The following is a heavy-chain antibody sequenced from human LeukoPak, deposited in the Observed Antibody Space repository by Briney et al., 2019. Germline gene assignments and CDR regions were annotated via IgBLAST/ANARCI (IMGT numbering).Heavy chain of an antibody. J-gene: IGHJ4*02. V-gene: IGHV1-2*02. CDR1: GYTFTDSF. CDR2: MNPNTGCT. D-gene: IGHD3-22*01. Sequence: GASVKVSCRASGYTFTDSFMHWVRQAPGQGLEGMGWMNPNTGCTNYAPKFQGRVTMTRDTSISTAYMELSSLRSDDTAVYYCARTYYYDSSGYTCDYWGQGTLVTVSS. CDR3: ARTYYYDSSGYTCDY.